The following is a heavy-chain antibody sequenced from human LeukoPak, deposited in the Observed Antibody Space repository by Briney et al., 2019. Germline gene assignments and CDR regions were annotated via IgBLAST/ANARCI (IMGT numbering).Heavy chain of an antibody. CDR3: ASWCSTSCYFAFDI. Sequence: GGSLRLSCAASGFTFSSYAMHWVRQAPGKGLEWVAVISYDGSNKYYADSVKGRFTISRDNSKNTLYLQMNSLRAEDTAVYYCASWCSTSCYFAFDIWGQGTMVTVSS. CDR1: GFTFSSYA. D-gene: IGHD2-2*01. V-gene: IGHV3-30-3*01. CDR2: ISYDGSNK. J-gene: IGHJ3*02.